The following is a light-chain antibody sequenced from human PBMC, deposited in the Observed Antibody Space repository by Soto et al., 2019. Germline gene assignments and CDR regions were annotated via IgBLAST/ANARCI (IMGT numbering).Light chain of an antibody. CDR3: NSYTSSSTLV. V-gene: IGLV2-14*01. CDR1: SSDVGGYNY. Sequence: QSALTQPASVSGSPGQSITISCTGTSSDVGGYNYVSWYQQHPGKAPKLMIYDANNRPSGVSNRFSGSKSGNTASLTISGLQAEDEADYYCNSYTSSSTLVFGAGTKLTVL. CDR2: DAN. J-gene: IGLJ1*01.